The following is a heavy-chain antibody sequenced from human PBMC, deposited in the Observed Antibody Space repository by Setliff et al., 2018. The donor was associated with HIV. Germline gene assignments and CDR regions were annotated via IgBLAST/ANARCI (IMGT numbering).Heavy chain of an antibody. D-gene: IGHD5-12*01. CDR3: GKDRTDVAATIANY. J-gene: IGHJ4*02. V-gene: IGHV3-30*02. CDR2: IRYDGIIE. CDR1: GFTFSNSG. Sequence: GGSLRLSCAASGFTFSNSGIHWVRQAPGKGLEWVAFIRYDGIIEHYRDSVRGRFTISRDNSKNTVYLQMNSLRAEDTAVYNCGKDRTDVAATIANYWGQGTLVTVSS.